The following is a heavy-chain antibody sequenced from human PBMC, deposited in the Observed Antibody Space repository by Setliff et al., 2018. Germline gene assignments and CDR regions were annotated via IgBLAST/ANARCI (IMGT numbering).Heavy chain of an antibody. J-gene: IGHJ6*02. V-gene: IGHV4-4*08. CDR2: IQKSGGT. Sequence: SETLSLTCNVSGVSISNYYWSWIRQPPGKGLECIGYIQKSGGTNYNPYLKGRFTISREKAKNSLFLQMNSLRAEDTAVYYCVRDGGMHMVKAYYYGLDVWGQGTSVTVSS. CDR3: VRDGGMHMVKAYYYGLDV. D-gene: IGHD3-16*01. CDR1: GVSISNYY.